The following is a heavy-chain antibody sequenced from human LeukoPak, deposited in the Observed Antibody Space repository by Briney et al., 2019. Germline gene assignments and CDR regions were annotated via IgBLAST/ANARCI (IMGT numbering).Heavy chain of an antibody. D-gene: IGHD2-15*01. CDR3: AKDRSAVAATSAFDS. V-gene: IGHV3-23*01. J-gene: IGHJ3*02. Sequence: GGSLRLSCAASGFTFSSYAMSWVRQAPGKGLEWVSTISGSGGSTYYADSVKGRFSISRDNSKNTLLLQMNSLRAEDTAIYYCAKDRSAVAATSAFDSWGHGTMVTVSS. CDR2: ISGSGGST. CDR1: GFTFSSYA.